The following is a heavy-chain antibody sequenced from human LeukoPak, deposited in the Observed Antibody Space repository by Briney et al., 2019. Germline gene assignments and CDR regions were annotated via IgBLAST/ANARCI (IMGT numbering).Heavy chain of an antibody. Sequence: SETLSLTCTVSGGSISSSSYYWSWIRQPPGKGLEWIGEINHSGSTNYNPSLKSRVTISVDTSKNQFSLKLSSVTAADTAVYYCASGSYYKAHGYWGQGTLVTVSS. D-gene: IGHD3-10*01. CDR3: ASGSYYKAHGY. J-gene: IGHJ4*02. CDR2: INHSGST. CDR1: GGSISSSSYY. V-gene: IGHV4-39*07.